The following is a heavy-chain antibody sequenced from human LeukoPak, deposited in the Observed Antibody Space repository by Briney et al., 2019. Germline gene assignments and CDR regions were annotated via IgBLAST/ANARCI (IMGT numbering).Heavy chain of an antibody. CDR3: ESSGWYEQFDY. CDR1: GFTFSSYG. CDR2: ISYDGSNK. D-gene: IGHD6-19*01. Sequence: PGGSLRLSCAASGFTFSSYGMHWVRQAPGKGLEWVAVISYDGSNKYYADSVKGRFTISRDNSKNTLYPQMNSLRAEDTAVYYCESSGWYEQFDYWGQGTLVTVSS. J-gene: IGHJ4*02. V-gene: IGHV3-30*03.